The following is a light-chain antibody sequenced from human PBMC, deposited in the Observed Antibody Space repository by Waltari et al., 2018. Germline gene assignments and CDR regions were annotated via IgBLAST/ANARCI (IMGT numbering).Light chain of an antibody. CDR1: QSVTSSY. CDR2: GAS. Sequence: EIVLTQSPGTLSLSPGERATLSCRASQSVTSSYLAWYQQKPGQAPRLLIYGASSRATGSADRFSGSESGTDFTLTISRLEPEDFAVYYCQQYGSSPYTFGQGTKLEIK. V-gene: IGKV3-20*01. CDR3: QQYGSSPYT. J-gene: IGKJ2*01.